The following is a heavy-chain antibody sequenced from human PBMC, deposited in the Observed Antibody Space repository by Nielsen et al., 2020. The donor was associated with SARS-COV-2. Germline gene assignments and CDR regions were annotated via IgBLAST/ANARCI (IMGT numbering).Heavy chain of an antibody. CDR2: ISSSSSYI. J-gene: IGHJ4*02. CDR1: GFTFSSYS. Sequence: GESLKISCAASGFTFSSYSMNWVRQAPGKGLEWVSSISSSSSYIYYADSVKGRFTISRDNSKNTLYLQMNSLRAEDTAVYYCARGYSRLDYWGQGTLVTVSS. D-gene: IGHD6-13*01. CDR3: ARGYSRLDY. V-gene: IGHV3-21*01.